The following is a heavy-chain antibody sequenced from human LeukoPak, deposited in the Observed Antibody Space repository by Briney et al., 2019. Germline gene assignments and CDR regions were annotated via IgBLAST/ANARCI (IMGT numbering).Heavy chain of an antibody. Sequence: ASVKVSCKASGYTFTNYGITWVRQAPGQGLEWMGWIRASNGNIDYAQKLQGRVTMTTDTPTNTAYMELRSLTSDDTAVYYCARGPYCSSTSCYRKWAGSDPWGQGTLVTVSS. D-gene: IGHD2-2*01. V-gene: IGHV1-18*04. CDR2: IRASNGNI. CDR3: ARGPYCSSTSCYRKWAGSDP. CDR1: GYTFTNYG. J-gene: IGHJ5*02.